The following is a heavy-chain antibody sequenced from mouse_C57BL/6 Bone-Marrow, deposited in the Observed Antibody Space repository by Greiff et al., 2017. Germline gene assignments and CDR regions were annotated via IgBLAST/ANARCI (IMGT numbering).Heavy chain of an antibody. CDR2: IDPETGGT. CDR3: SITTVVGTEFDY. J-gene: IGHJ2*01. V-gene: IGHV1-15*01. Sequence: QVQLQQSGAELVRPGSSVTLSCKASGYTFTDYEMHWVKQTPVPGLEWIGAIDPETGGTSYNQNFKDKAILTADKSSSTAYMDLRSLTSESSAVYYCSITTVVGTEFDYWGQGTTLTVSS. CDR1: GYTFTDYE. D-gene: IGHD1-1*01.